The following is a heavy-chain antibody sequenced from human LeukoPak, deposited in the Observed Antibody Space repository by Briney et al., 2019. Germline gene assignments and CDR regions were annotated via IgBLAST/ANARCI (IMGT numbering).Heavy chain of an antibody. D-gene: IGHD2-15*01. CDR2: ISSRGDST. J-gene: IGHJ5*02. Sequence: GSLILSCAASGFIFSNYAMSWVRQVPGRGLEWVSTISSRGDSTYVADSVKGRFTISRDNSKNTLYLQMNSLRADDTAVYYCAKTQGYYDAWGQGALVTVSS. CDR3: AKTQGYYDA. CDR1: GFIFSNYA. V-gene: IGHV3-23*01.